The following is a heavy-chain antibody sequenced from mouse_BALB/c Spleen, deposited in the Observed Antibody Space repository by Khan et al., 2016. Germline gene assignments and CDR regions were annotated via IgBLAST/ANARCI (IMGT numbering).Heavy chain of an antibody. J-gene: IGHJ4*01. V-gene: IGHV10-1*02. CDR3: VCGYYSAMDY. Sequence: EVELVESGGGLVQPKGSLKLSCAASGFTFNTYAMNWVRQAPGKGLEWVARIRSKSNNYATYYADSVKDRFTISRDDSQSMLYLQMNNLKTEDTAMYYCVCGYYSAMDYWGQGTSFTVSS. D-gene: IGHD2-2*01. CDR2: IRSKSNNYAT. CDR1: GFTFNTYA.